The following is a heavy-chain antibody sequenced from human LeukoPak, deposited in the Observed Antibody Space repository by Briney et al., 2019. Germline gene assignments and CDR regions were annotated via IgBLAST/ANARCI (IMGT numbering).Heavy chain of an antibody. V-gene: IGHV1-2*02. CDR1: GYTCTGYY. CDR3: ARDGFPMVRGPNWFDP. CDR2: INPNSGGT. J-gene: IGHJ5*02. Sequence: ASVKVSCKASGYTCTGYYMHWVRQAPGQGLEWMGWINPNSGGTNYAQKFQGRVTMTRDTSVSTAYMELSRLRSDDTAVYYCARDGFPMVRGPNWFDPWGQGTLVTVSS. D-gene: IGHD3-10*01.